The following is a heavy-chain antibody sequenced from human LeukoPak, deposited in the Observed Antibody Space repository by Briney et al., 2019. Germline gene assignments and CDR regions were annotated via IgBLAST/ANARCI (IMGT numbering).Heavy chain of an antibody. CDR2: ISGSGGST. CDR3: ANHFGIT. V-gene: IGHV3-23*01. D-gene: IGHD3-3*02. J-gene: IGHJ4*02. CDR1: GFTFSSYD. Sequence: GGSLRLTCAASGFTFSSYDWCWIRQAPGKGLEWVSGISGSGGSTYSADSVKGRFTISRDNSKNTLYLQMNSLRADDTAVYYCANHFGITRGQTTLVTVSS.